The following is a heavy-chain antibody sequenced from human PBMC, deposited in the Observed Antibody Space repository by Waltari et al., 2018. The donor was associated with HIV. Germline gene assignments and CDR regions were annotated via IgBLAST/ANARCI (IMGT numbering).Heavy chain of an antibody. CDR1: GFTVSNNY. CDR2: IYSDGST. Sequence: EVQLVESGGGLVQPGGSLRLSCAVFGFTVSNNYISWVRQDPGKGLQWVSVIYSDGSTYSAESVKGKFTSSRDNSRNTVFLQMNSLTAEDTAVYYCARSVTGGHFDYWGQGTLVTVSS. J-gene: IGHJ4*02. D-gene: IGHD2-21*02. V-gene: IGHV3-66*01. CDR3: ARSVTGGHFDY.